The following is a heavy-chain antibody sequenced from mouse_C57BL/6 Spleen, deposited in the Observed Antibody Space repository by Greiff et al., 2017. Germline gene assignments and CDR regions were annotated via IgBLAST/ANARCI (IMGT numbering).Heavy chain of an antibody. J-gene: IGHJ4*01. V-gene: IGHV1-52*01. CDR2: IDPSDSET. CDR3: ARHYDYDDYAMDY. CDR1: GYTFTSYW. D-gene: IGHD2-4*01. Sequence: QVQLQQPGAELVRPGSSVKLSCKASGYTFTSYWMHWVKQRPIQGLEWIGNIDPSDSETHYNQKFKDKATLTVDKSSSTAYMQLSSLTSEDSAVYYCARHYDYDDYAMDYWCQGTSVTVSS.